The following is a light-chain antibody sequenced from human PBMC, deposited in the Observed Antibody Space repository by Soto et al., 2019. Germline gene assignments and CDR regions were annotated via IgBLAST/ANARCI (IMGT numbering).Light chain of an antibody. J-gene: IGKJ1*01. CDR1: QSVSSNY. CDR2: GAS. V-gene: IGKV3-20*01. Sequence: EIVLTQSPGTLSLSPGERATLSCRASQSVSSNYLAWYQQKPGQAPRLLIYGASSRATGIPDRFSGSGSGTEFTLTISILEPEDFAVYYCRQYGGSPRTFGQGTKVEIK. CDR3: RQYGGSPRT.